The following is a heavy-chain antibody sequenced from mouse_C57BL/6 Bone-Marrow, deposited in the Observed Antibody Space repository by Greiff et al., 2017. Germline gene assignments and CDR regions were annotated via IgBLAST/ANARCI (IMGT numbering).Heavy chain of an antibody. D-gene: IGHD4-1*01. CDR2: ISYDGSN. V-gene: IGHV3-6*01. Sequence: ESGPGLVKPSQSLSLTCSVTGYSITSGYYWNWIRQFPGNKLEWMGYISYDGSNNYNPSLKNRISITRDTSKNQFFLKLNSVTTEDTATYYCARELGWFAYWGQETLVTVSA. CDR1: GYSITSGYY. CDR3: ARELGWFAY. J-gene: IGHJ3*01.